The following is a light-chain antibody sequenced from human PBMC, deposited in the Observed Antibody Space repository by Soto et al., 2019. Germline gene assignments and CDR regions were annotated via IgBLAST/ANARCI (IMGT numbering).Light chain of an antibody. CDR3: STYTSSSTLLV. J-gene: IGLJ2*01. CDR2: DVR. Sequence: QSALTQPASVSGSPGQSITISCTGTSSDVGGYNYVSWYQQHPGKAPKLMIYDVRNRPSGVSNRFSGSKSGNTASLPISGLQAADEDDYYCSTYTSSSTLLVFGGGTKLTVL. V-gene: IGLV2-14*01. CDR1: SSDVGGYNY.